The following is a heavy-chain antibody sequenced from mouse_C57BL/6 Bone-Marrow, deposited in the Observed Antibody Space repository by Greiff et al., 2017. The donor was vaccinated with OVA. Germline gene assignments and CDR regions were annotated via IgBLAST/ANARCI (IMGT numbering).Heavy chain of an antibody. V-gene: IGHV1-26*01. D-gene: IGHD1-1*01. CDR1: GYTFTDYY. CDR2: INPNNGGT. Sequence: EVQLQQSGPELVKPGASVKISCKASGYTFTDYYMNWVKQSHGKSLEWIGDINPNNGGTSYNQKFKGKATLTVDKSSSTAYMELRSLTSEDSAVYYCARSHYGSSLYYVDYWGQGTTLTVSS. CDR3: ARSHYGSSLYYVDY. J-gene: IGHJ2*01.